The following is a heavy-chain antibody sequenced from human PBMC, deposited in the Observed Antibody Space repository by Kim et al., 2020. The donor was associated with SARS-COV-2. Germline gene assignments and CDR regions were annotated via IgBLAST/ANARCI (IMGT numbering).Heavy chain of an antibody. CDR2: MNPNSGNT. CDR3: ARNGACSSTSCRYWYFDL. Sequence: ASVKVSCKASGYTFTSYDINWVRQATGQGLEWMGWMNPNSGNTGYAQKFQGRVTMTRNTSISTAYMELSSLRSEDTAVYYCARNGACSSTSCRYWYFDLWGRGTLVTVSS. CDR1: GYTFTSYD. J-gene: IGHJ2*01. D-gene: IGHD2-2*01. V-gene: IGHV1-8*01.